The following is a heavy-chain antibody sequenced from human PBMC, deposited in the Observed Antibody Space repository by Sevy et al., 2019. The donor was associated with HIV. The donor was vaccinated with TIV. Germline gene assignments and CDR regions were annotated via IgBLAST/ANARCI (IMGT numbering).Heavy chain of an antibody. J-gene: IGHJ6*02. CDR1: GFSVSSNY. Sequence: GGYLRLSCVVSGFSVSSNYMSWVRQAPGKGLEWVSNNYSDGRTYYADSVRGRFTISRDTSKNTVYLEMKSLRAEDTAVYYCTREDIVLGEDNYYGMDVWGHGTTVTVSS. CDR3: TREDIVLGEDNYYGMDV. CDR2: NYSDGRT. V-gene: IGHV3-53*01. D-gene: IGHD2-15*01.